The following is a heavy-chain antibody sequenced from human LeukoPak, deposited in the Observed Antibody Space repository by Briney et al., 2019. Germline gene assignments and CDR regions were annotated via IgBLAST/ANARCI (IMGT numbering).Heavy chain of an antibody. V-gene: IGHV1-24*01. J-gene: IGHJ4*02. D-gene: IGHD2-15*01. CDR2: FDPEDGET. CDR1: GYTLTELS. CDR3: ATAQRWPGTFDY. Sequence: GASVKVSCKVSGYTLTELSMHWVRQAPGKGLEWMGGFDPEDGETIYAQKFQGRVTMTEDTSTDTAYMELSSLRSGDTAVYYCATAQRWPGTFDYWGQGTLVTVSS.